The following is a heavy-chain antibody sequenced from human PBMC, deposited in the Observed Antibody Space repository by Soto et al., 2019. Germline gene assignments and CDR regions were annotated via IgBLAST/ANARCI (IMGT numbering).Heavy chain of an antibody. V-gene: IGHV1-18*01. CDR3: ARDLPPHFGVVHDAFDI. CDR1: GYTFTSYG. D-gene: IGHD3-3*01. Sequence: ASVKVSCKASGYTFTSYGISWVRQAPGQGLEWMGWISAYNGNTNYAQKLQGRVTMTTDTSTSTAYMELRSLRSDDTTVYYCARDLPPHFGVVHDAFDIWGQGTMVTVSS. J-gene: IGHJ3*02. CDR2: ISAYNGNT.